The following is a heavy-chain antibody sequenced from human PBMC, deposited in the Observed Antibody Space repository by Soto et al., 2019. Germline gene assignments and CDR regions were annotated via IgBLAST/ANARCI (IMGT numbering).Heavy chain of an antibody. V-gene: IGHV3-21*01. CDR3: ARIIRGDAYRGYSGYAHSNSFDI. Sequence: EVQLVESGGGLAKPGGSLRLSCAASGFTFSSYSMNWVRQAPGKGLEWVSSISSSSSYIYYADSVKGRFTISRDNAKNSLELQMNCLRAEDTAVYYCARIIRGDAYRGYSGYAHSNSFDIWGQGTMVIVSS. J-gene: IGHJ3*02. CDR1: GFTFSSYS. CDR2: ISSSSSYI. D-gene: IGHD5-12*01.